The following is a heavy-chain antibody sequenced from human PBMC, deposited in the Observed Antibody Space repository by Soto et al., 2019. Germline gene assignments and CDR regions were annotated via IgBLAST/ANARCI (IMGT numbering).Heavy chain of an antibody. CDR1: GVKCRYYC. J-gene: IGHJ4*02. CDR2: ISVRGSSI. V-gene: IGHV3-23*01. CDR3: ARVFWGLSHLAY. D-gene: IGHD3-16*01. Sequence: GRSMIIWRAAAGVKCRYYCMTWIIQAPGKGLEWVSGISVRGSSIHYADSVKGRFTISRDSSKNTVYLQMNSLTTEDTAVYYCARVFWGLSHLAYWGQGAPVTVSS.